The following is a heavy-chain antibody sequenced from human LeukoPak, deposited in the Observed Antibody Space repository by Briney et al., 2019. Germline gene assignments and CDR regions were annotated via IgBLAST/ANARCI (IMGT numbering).Heavy chain of an antibody. D-gene: IGHD1-26*01. J-gene: IGHJ4*02. CDR2: ISSNGGST. Sequence: PGGSLRLSCAASGFTFSSYAMYWVRQAPGKGPKYASSISSNGGSTYYTTSVKGRFTISRDNSKNTLSLQMGTLRPADMAVYYCARVRGSYFFDFWGPGTLVTVSS. V-gene: IGHV3-64*01. CDR3: ARVRGSYFFDF. CDR1: GFTFSSYA.